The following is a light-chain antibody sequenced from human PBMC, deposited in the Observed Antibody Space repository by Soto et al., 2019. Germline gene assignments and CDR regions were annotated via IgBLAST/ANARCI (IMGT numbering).Light chain of an antibody. CDR2: RNN. CDR3: AAWDDSLSGWV. Sequence: QSVLTQPPSASGTPGQRVTISCSGSSSNIGSNYVYWYQQLPGTAPKLLLYRNNQRPSGVPDRFSGSKSGTSASLAISGLRSDDEADYSCAAWDDSLSGWVFGGGTKVTVI. V-gene: IGLV1-47*01. CDR1: SSNIGSNY. J-gene: IGLJ3*02.